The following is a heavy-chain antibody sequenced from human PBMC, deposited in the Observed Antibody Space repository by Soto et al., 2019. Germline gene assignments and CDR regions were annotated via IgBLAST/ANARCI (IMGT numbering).Heavy chain of an antibody. V-gene: IGHV3-23*01. D-gene: IGHD4-17*01. J-gene: IGHJ4*02. Sequence: GGSLRLSCAASGFTFSSYAMSWVRQAPGKGLEWVSAISGSGGSTYYSYSVKGRFNISRDNSKNTLYLQMNSLRAEDTAVYYCAKETTVTGPFDYWGQGTLVTVSS. CDR2: ISGSGGST. CDR3: AKETTVTGPFDY. CDR1: GFTFSSYA.